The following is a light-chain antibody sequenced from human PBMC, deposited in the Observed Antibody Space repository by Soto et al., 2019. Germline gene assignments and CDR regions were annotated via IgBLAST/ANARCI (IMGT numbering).Light chain of an antibody. V-gene: IGKV1-5*03. CDR1: ESVADW. J-gene: IGKJ1*01. CDR3: QQYQSYST. Sequence: DIQMTQSPSTLSASVGDRVTITCRASESVADWLAWYQQKPGKAPKLLIYKASNLESGVPSRFSGSGSETVSTPTSSSLQPDYVATYYCQQYQSYSTFGQGTKVEIK. CDR2: KAS.